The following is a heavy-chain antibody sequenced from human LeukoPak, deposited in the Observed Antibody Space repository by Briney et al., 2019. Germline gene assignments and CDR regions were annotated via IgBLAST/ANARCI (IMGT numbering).Heavy chain of an antibody. V-gene: IGHV3-48*04. D-gene: IGHD3-22*01. CDR2: ISSGSSTI. CDR3: ARDLRYYYDTSDYHNDPLDF. J-gene: IGHJ4*02. Sequence: GGSLRLSCAASGFTISSYSMNWVRQAPGKGLEWVSYISSGSSTIYYADSVKGRFTISRDNAKNSLSLQMNSLRAEDTAVYYCARDLRYYYDTSDYHNDPLDFWGQGTLVTVSS. CDR1: GFTISSYS.